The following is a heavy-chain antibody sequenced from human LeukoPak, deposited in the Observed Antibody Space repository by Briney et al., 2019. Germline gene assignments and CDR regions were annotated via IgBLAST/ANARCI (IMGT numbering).Heavy chain of an antibody. D-gene: IGHD3-10*01. J-gene: IGHJ4*02. Sequence: PSETLSLTCTVSGGPISSSSYYWGWIRQPPGKGLEWIGSIYYSGSTYYNPSLKSRVTISVDTSKNQFSLKLSSVTAADTAVYYCARKEGTMVRGVTTPGSRRFDYWGQGTLVTVSS. CDR3: ARKEGTMVRGVTTPGSRRFDY. CDR2: IYYSGST. V-gene: IGHV4-39*01. CDR1: GGPISSSSYY.